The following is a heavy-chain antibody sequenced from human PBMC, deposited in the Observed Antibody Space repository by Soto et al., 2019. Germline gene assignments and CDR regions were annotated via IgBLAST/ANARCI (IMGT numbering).Heavy chain of an antibody. CDR2: ISAYNGNT. V-gene: IGHV1-18*01. CDR3: ARDRGVAPPVAGNTHYYYYMDV. CDR1: GYSFTNYG. D-gene: IGHD6-19*01. J-gene: IGHJ6*03. Sequence: QDRLVQSGVEVKKPGGSVRVACKASGYSFTNYGITWVRQAPGQGFEWMGWISAYNGNTNYAQKFQGRVTVTTDASTCTAYLELRSLRSDDTAVYYCARDRGVAPPVAGNTHYYYYMDVWGKGTTVTVSS.